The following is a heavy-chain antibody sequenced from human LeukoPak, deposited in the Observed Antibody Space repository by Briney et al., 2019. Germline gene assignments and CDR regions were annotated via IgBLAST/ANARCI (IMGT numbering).Heavy chain of an antibody. CDR3: ATYGSWCGGDCYSYFDY. CDR1: GYTLTELS. CDR2: FDPEDGET. Sequence: ASVKVSCKVSGYTLTELSMHWVRQAPGKGLEWMGGFDPEDGETIYAQKFQGRVTMTEDTSTDTAYMELSSLRSEDTAVYYCATYGSWCGGDCYSYFDYWGQGTLVTVSS. V-gene: IGHV1-24*01. D-gene: IGHD2-21*02. J-gene: IGHJ4*02.